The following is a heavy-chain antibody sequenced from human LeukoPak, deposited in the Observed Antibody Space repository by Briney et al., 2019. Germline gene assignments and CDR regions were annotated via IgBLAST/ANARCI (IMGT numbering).Heavy chain of an antibody. CDR3: ARDLHGSGTWDWFDP. V-gene: IGHV4-4*07. CDR1: GGSISSYY. J-gene: IGHJ5*02. CDR2: IYASGST. D-gene: IGHD3-10*01. Sequence: PSETLSLTCTVSGGSISSYYWSWIRKPAGKGLEWIGRIYASGSTNYNPSLKSRVTMSVDTSKNQFSLNLSSLTAADTAVYYCARDLHGSGTWDWFDPWGQGTLVTVSS.